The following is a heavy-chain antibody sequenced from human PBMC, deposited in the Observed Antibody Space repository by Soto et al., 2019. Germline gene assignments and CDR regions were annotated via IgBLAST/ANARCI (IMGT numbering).Heavy chain of an antibody. V-gene: IGHV4-31*03. D-gene: IGHD6-13*01. J-gene: IGHJ5*02. Sequence: SETLSLTCTVSGGSISSGGYCWSWIRQHPGKGLEWIGYIYYSGSTYYNPSLKSRVTISVDTSKNQFSLKLSSVTAADTAVYYCARDLAAGDLWGQGTLVTVSS. CDR2: IYYSGST. CDR3: ARDLAAGDL. CDR1: GGSISSGGYC.